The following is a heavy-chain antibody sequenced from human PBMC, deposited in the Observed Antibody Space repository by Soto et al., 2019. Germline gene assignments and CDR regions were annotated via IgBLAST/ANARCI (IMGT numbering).Heavy chain of an antibody. CDR3: ARVSRAMIVVVITVSFDY. CDR2: ISIDGSSK. J-gene: IGHJ4*02. D-gene: IGHD3-22*01. Sequence: QVQLVESGGGVVQPGRSLRLSCAASGFIFSSYAMHWVRQAPGKGLEWVAVISIDGSSKYYADSVKGRFTISRDNSKNTLYLQMNSLRTEDTAVYYCARVSRAMIVVVITVSFDYWGQGTLVTVSS. V-gene: IGHV3-30*04. CDR1: GFIFSSYA.